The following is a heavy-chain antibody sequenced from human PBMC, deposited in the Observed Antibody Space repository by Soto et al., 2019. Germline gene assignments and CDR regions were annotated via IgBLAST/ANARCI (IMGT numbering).Heavy chain of an antibody. J-gene: IGHJ4*02. Sequence: GASVKVSCKASGYTCTSYTISWVRQAPGQGLEWMGRIIPILGIANYAQKFQGRVTITADKSTSTAYMELSSLRSEDTAVYYCARGLAGQDFDYWGQGTLVTVSS. D-gene: IGHD6-19*01. CDR2: IIPILGIA. CDR1: GYTCTSYT. CDR3: ARGLAGQDFDY. V-gene: IGHV1-69*02.